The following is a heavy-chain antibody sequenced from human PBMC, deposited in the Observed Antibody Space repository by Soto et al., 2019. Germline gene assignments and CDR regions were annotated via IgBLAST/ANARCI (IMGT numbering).Heavy chain of an antibody. V-gene: IGHV1-46*01. CDR3: ARDIISAVAAERFFDY. Sequence: ASVKVSCKASGYTFTSYYMHWVRQAPGQGLEWMGIINPSGGTTSYAQKFQGRVTVTRDTSTSTVYMELSSLRSEDTAVYYCARDIISAVAAERFFDYWGQGTLVTVSS. CDR2: INPSGGTT. D-gene: IGHD6-19*01. CDR1: GYTFTSYY. J-gene: IGHJ4*02.